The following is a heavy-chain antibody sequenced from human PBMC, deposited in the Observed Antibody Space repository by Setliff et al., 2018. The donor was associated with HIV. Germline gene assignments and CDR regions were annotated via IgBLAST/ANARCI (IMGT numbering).Heavy chain of an antibody. Sequence: ASVKVSCKVSGGTFSSYAISWVRQAPGQGLEWMGGIIPIFGTANYAQKFQGRVTITTDESTSTAYMELSSLRSEDTAVYYCARGRQQLVHGAFDNWGQGTMVTVSS. D-gene: IGHD6-13*01. V-gene: IGHV1-69*05. CDR3: ARGRQQLVHGAFDN. CDR2: IIPIFGTA. J-gene: IGHJ3*02. CDR1: GGTFSSYA.